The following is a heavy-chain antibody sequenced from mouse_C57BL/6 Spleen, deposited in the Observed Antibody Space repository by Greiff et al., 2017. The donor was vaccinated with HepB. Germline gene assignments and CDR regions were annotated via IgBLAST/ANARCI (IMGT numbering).Heavy chain of an antibody. Sequence: EVKVEESGPGLVKPSQSLSLTCSVTGYSITSGYYWNWIRQFPGNKLEWMGYISYDGSNNYNPSLKNRISITRDTSKNQFFLKLNSVTTEDTATYYCARGYYGSSYWGQGTTLTVSS. D-gene: IGHD1-1*01. J-gene: IGHJ2*01. CDR2: ISYDGSN. V-gene: IGHV3-6*01. CDR3: ARGYYGSSY. CDR1: GYSITSGYY.